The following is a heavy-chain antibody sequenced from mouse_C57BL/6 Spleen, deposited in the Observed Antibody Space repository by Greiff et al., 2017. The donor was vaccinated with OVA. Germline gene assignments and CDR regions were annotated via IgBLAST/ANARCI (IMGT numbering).Heavy chain of an antibody. V-gene: IGHV1-52*01. CDR1: GYTFTSYW. D-gene: IGHD2-14*01. J-gene: IGHJ4*01. CDR2: IDPSDSET. CDR3: ARKGNYYRAMDY. Sequence: VQLQQPGAELVRPGSSVKLSCKASGYTFTSYWMHWVKQRPIQGLEWIGNIDPSDSETHYNQKFKDKATLTVDKSSSTAYMQLSSLTSEDSAVYYCARKGNYYRAMDYWGQGTSVTVSS.